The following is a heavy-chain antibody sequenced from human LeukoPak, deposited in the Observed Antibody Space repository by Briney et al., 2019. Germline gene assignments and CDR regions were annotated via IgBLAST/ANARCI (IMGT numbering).Heavy chain of an antibody. CDR3: ATGVGELSISVRAFDI. Sequence: SVKVSCKASGGTFSSYAISWVRQAPGQGLEWMGGIIPIFGTANYAQKFQGRVTITADESTSTAYMELSSLRSEDTAVYYCATGVGELSISVRAFDIWGQGTMVTISS. CDR2: IIPIFGTA. V-gene: IGHV1-69*13. J-gene: IGHJ3*02. CDR1: GGTFSSYA. D-gene: IGHD3-16*02.